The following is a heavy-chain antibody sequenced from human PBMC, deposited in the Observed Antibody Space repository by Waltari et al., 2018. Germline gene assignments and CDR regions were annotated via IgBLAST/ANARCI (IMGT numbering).Heavy chain of an antibody. CDR3: ARDYGSGSYYIRPLDT. CDR2: SHYSGSS. Sequence: QLHLQESGPGLVKSSETLSLICSVSGGAITGYHWSWVRQPPGNGLEWIGYSHYSGSSNYNPSLKSRVTRSLETSKNQFSLTLTSVTAADTAVYYCARDYGSGSYYIRPLDTWGQGTLVTVPS. V-gene: IGHV4-59*01. CDR1: GGAITGYH. D-gene: IGHD3-10*01. J-gene: IGHJ5*02.